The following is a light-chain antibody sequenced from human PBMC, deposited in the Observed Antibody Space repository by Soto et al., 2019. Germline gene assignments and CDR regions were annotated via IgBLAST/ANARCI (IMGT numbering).Light chain of an antibody. CDR2: EVS. CDR3: NSYGSTSPLYV. V-gene: IGLV2-14*01. Sequence: QSALTQPASVSGSPGQSITISCTGTSSDVGGYNYVSWYQQHPGKAPKLMIYEVSNRPSGVSNRFSGSKSGNTASLTISGLQGEDEADYFCNSYGSTSPLYVFGTGTKLTVL. J-gene: IGLJ1*01. CDR1: SSDVGGYNY.